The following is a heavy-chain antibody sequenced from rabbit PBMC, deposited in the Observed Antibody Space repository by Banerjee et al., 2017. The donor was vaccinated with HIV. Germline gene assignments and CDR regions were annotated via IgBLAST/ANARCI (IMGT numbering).Heavy chain of an antibody. CDR3: ARSVAGADWSYAL. V-gene: IGHV1S40*01. CDR2: INSNTGNT. Sequence: TCKASGFSFSNKYVMCWVRQAPGKGLEWIACINSNTGNTVYASWAKGRFTISKTSSTTVTLQMTSLTAADTATYFCARSVAGADWSYALWGPGTLVTVS. D-gene: IGHD8-1*01. J-gene: IGHJ4*01. CDR1: GFSFSNKYV.